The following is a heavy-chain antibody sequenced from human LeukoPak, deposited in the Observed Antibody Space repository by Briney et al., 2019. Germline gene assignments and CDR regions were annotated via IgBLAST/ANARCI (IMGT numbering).Heavy chain of an antibody. J-gene: IGHJ5*02. CDR2: INPIFGTA. V-gene: IGHV1-69*06. Sequence: ASVKVSCKASGGTFSSYAISWVRQAPGQGLEWMGGINPIFGTANYAQKFQGRVTITADKSTSTAYMELSSLRSEDTAVYYCARVGVTTYNWFDPWGQGTLVTVSS. CDR1: GGTFSSYA. CDR3: ARVGVTTYNWFDP. D-gene: IGHD2-8*01.